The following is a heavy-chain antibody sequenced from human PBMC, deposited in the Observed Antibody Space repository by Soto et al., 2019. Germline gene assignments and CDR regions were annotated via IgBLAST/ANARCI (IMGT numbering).Heavy chain of an antibody. CDR2: ISGSGDRA. J-gene: IGHJ4*02. Sequence: PGGSLRLSCAASGFDFSSYAMSLVRQAPGKGLEWVSGISGSGDRAFYADSVKGRFTISRDSSKNTLYLQMNSLRAEDTAVYYCAKDRRISGSYPAFDHWGQGILVTVSS. V-gene: IGHV3-23*01. CDR1: GFDFSSYA. CDR3: AKDRRISGSYPAFDH. D-gene: IGHD1-26*01.